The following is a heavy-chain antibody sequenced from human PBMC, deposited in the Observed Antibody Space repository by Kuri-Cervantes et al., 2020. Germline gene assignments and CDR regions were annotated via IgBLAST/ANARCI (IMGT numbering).Heavy chain of an antibody. CDR1: GGTFSSYA. Sequence: ASVKVSCKASGGTFSSYAINWVRQAPGLGLEWMGGINPNSGGTNYAQKFQGWVTMTRDTSISTAYMELSRLRAEDTAVYYCARGGFGYNYGHYSYYMDVWGKGTTVTVSS. CDR2: INPNSGGT. V-gene: IGHV1-2*04. D-gene: IGHD5-18*01. J-gene: IGHJ6*03. CDR3: ARGGFGYNYGHYSYYMDV.